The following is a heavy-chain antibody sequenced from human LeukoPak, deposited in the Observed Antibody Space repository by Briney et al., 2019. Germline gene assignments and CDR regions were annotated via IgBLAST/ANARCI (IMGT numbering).Heavy chain of an antibody. CDR2: IYYSGST. CDR1: GGSISSYY. D-gene: IGHD3-9*01. Sequence: SETLSLTCTVSGGSISSYYWSWIRQPPEKGLEWIGYIYYSGSTNYNPSLKSRVTISVDTSKNQFSLKLSSVTAADTAVYYCARNYDILPHFEYWGQGTLVTVSS. J-gene: IGHJ4*02. CDR3: ARNYDILPHFEY. V-gene: IGHV4-59*01.